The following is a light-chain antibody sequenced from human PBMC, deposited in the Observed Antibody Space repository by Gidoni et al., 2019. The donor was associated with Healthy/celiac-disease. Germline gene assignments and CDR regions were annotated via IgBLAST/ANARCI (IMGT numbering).Light chain of an antibody. J-gene: IGKJ2*01. CDR3: QQCDNLPRT. CDR2: DAS. V-gene: IGKV1-33*01. CDR1: QDISNY. Sequence: DIQMTQSPSSLSASVGDRVTITCQASQDISNYLNWYQQKPGEAPKLLIYDASNLETGVPSRFSGSGSGTDFTFTISSLQPEDIATYCCQQCDNLPRTFGQGTKLEIK.